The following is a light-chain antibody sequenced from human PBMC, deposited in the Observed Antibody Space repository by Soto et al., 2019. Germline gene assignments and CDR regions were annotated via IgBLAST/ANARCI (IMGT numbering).Light chain of an antibody. J-gene: IGKJ5*01. CDR2: DAS. CDR3: QQYDSSPIT. CDR1: QTVRNNY. Sequence: EVGLTQSPGTLSLSPGERATLSCRASQTVRNNYLAWYQQKPGQAPRLLIYDASSRATGIPDRFSGGGSGTDFTLTISGLEPEDFAVYYCQQYDSSPITFGQGTRLEIK. V-gene: IGKV3-20*01.